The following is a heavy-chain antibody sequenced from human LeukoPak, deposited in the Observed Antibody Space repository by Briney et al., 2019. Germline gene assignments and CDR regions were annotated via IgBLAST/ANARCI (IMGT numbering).Heavy chain of an antibody. CDR1: GGSFGGYY. CDR2: IKHNGST. J-gene: IGHJ4*02. D-gene: IGHD3-22*01. CDR3: ARGPYRYYYDSSGYFYFFDY. V-gene: IGHV4-34*01. Sequence: PSETLALPCAVYGGSFGGYYWSWIRQPPRKGVGLIGGIKHNGSTNYNPSLKSRVTISVGTSKNQFSLKLSSVTAADTAVYYCARGPYRYYYDSSGYFYFFDYWGQGTLVTVSS.